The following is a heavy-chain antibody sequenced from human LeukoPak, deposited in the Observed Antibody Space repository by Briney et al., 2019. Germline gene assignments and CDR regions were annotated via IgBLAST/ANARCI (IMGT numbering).Heavy chain of an antibody. D-gene: IGHD6-13*01. CDR3: ARGVAAPGTGGLSWFDP. J-gene: IGHJ5*02. CDR1: GGSICSYY. CDR2: IYSSGST. V-gene: IGHV4-59*01. Sequence: PSETLSLTCTVSGGSICSYYWSWIRQPPGKGLEWIGYIYSSGSTNYNPSLKSRVTISLDTSKNHFSLKLSFVTAADTAVYYCARGVAAPGTGGLSWFDPWGQGTLVTVAS.